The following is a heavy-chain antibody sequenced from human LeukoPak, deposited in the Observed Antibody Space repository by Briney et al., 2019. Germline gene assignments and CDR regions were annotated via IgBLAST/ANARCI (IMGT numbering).Heavy chain of an antibody. CDR2: ISGNNGNT. Sequence: ASVKVSCKASGYTFTRYGISWVRQAPGQGLEWMGWISGNNGNTNCAQKLQGRVTMTTDTSTSTAYMELRSLRSDDTAMYYCARDNGYYESSGYLAVAGAFDIWGQGTMVTVSS. CDR3: ARDNGYYESSGYLAVAGAFDI. J-gene: IGHJ3*02. D-gene: IGHD3-22*01. V-gene: IGHV1-18*01. CDR1: GYTFTRYG.